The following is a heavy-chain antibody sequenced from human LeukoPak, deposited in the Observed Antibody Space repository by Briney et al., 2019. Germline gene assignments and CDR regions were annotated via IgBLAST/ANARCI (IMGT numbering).Heavy chain of an antibody. V-gene: IGHV3-30*18. CDR2: ISYDGGDK. Sequence: GGSLRLSCAASGFSFNNYAMYWVRQAPGKGLEWVALISYDGGDKYYAESMKGRITISRDNAENALYLQMNNLRPDDTAFYFCVKEGVEYSYSYGDYWGQGTLVTVSS. J-gene: IGHJ4*02. CDR1: GFSFNNYA. CDR3: VKEGVEYSYSYGDY. D-gene: IGHD3-16*01.